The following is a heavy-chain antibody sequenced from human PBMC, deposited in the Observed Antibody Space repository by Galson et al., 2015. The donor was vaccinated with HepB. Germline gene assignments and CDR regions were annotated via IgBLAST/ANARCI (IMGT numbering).Heavy chain of an antibody. D-gene: IGHD1-1*01. Sequence: SLRLSCAASGFTHSTYNMNWVRQAPGKGLEWVSFIDIGNTFIKYTESVKGRFTISRDDAKNSLYLQMSSLRAEDTALYYCARDLGTSRRAYDIWGQGALVTVSS. CDR3: ARDLGTSRRAYDI. CDR2: IDIGNTFI. V-gene: IGHV3-21*01. CDR1: GFTHSTYN. J-gene: IGHJ3*02.